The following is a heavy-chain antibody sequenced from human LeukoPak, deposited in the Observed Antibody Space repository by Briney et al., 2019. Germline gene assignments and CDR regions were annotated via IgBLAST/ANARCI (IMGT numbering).Heavy chain of an antibody. Sequence: GSLRLSCAASGFTFNNYAMSWVRQAPGRGLEWIGEIYHSGSTNYNPSLKGRVTISVDKSKNQFSLKLSSVTAADTAVYYCARESKITYYYDSSGCFDHWGQGTLVTVSS. CDR1: GFTFNNYAM. CDR3: ARESKITYYYDSSGCFDH. D-gene: IGHD3-22*01. J-gene: IGHJ4*02. V-gene: IGHV4-4*02. CDR2: IYHSGST.